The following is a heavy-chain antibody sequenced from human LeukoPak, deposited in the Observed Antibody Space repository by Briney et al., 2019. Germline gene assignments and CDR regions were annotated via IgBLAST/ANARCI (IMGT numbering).Heavy chain of an antibody. J-gene: IGHJ4*02. Sequence: GGSLRLSCAASGFTFSSYSMNWVRQAPGKGLEWVSYISSSSTIYYADSVKGRFTISRDNAKNSLYLQMNSLRDEDTAVYYCARDFGLVTAMDYWGQGTLVTVSS. CDR2: ISSSSTI. CDR1: GFTFSSYS. D-gene: IGHD2-21*02. CDR3: ARDFGLVTAMDY. V-gene: IGHV3-48*02.